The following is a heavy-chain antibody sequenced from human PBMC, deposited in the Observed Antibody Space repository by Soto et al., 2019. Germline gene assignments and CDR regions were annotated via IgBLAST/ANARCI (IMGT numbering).Heavy chain of an antibody. CDR3: ATDRRGMIPKL. J-gene: IGHJ4*02. D-gene: IGHD3-16*01. Sequence: QVQVVESGGGVVQPGRSLRLSCVASGFIFSRTGMHWVRQAPGRGLEWVAFIWYDGSNSYYVDSVKGRFTISRDNSKNILYLKVNSLRAEDTAVYYCATDRRGMIPKLWGQGTLVTVSS. CDR2: IWYDGSNS. CDR1: GFIFSRTG. V-gene: IGHV3-33*01.